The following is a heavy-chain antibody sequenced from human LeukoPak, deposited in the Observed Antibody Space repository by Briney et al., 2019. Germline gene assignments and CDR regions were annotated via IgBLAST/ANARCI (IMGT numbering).Heavy chain of an antibody. CDR2: IASDGSST. D-gene: IGHD6-19*01. V-gene: IGHV3-74*01. CDR1: GFTFSSYW. Sequence: GGSLRLSCAASGFTFSSYWMNWVRQAPGKGLVWVSRIASDGSSTTYAGSVKGRFSISRDNAKNTLYLQMNSLRVEDTAVYYCARDLGYSSGWADWGQGTLATVSS. CDR3: ARDLGYSSGWAD. J-gene: IGHJ4*02.